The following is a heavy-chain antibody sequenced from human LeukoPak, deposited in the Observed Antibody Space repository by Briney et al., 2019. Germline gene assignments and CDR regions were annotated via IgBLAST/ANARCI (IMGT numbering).Heavy chain of an antibody. CDR3: AKAGQYYYDSSGYRRRSYYFDY. J-gene: IGHJ4*02. V-gene: IGHV3-23*01. D-gene: IGHD3-22*01. Sequence: GGSLRLSYAASGFTFSSYAMSWVRQAPGKGLEWVSAISGSGGSTYYADSVKGRFTISRDNSKNTLYLQMNSLRAEVTAVYYCAKAGQYYYDSSGYRRRSYYFDYWGQGTLVTVSS. CDR2: ISGSGGST. CDR1: GFTFSSYA.